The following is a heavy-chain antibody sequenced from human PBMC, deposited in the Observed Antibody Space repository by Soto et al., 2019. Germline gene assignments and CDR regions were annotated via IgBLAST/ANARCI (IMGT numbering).Heavy chain of an antibody. CDR3: ARDVGYYDSDGYFDY. Sequence: GGSLRLSCAASGFTSSSYAMHWVRQAPGKGLEWVAVISYDGSNKYYADSVKGRFTISRDNSKNTLYLQMDSLRAEDTAVYCCARDVGYYDSDGYFDYWGQGTLVTVSS. D-gene: IGHD3-22*01. CDR2: ISYDGSNK. J-gene: IGHJ4*02. V-gene: IGHV3-30-3*01. CDR1: GFTSSSYA.